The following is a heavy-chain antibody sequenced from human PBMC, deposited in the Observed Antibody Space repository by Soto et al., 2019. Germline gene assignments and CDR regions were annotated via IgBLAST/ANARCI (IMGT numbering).Heavy chain of an antibody. CDR2: ISLSSANI. CDR3: AKSPNPGSATPSYYGMDV. CDR1: GFSLYNYA. J-gene: IGHJ6*02. D-gene: IGHD2-15*01. Sequence: GALRLSCAASGFSLYNYAMDWVRQAPGQGLEWVSYISLSSANIHYADSVRGRFTVSRDNAKNSLYLQMNSLRDEDTAVYYCAKSPNPGSATPSYYGMDVWGLGTTVTVSS. V-gene: IGHV3-48*02.